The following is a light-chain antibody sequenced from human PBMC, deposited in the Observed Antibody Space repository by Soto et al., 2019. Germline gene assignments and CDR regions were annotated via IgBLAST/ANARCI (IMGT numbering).Light chain of an antibody. CDR3: SSHTISSTGV. V-gene: IGLV2-14*01. CDR2: EVT. J-gene: IGLJ3*02. Sequence: QSALTQPASVSGSPGQSITISCTGTRSDVGAYNYVSWYQQHPGKAPKLMIYEVTNRPSGVSNRFSGSKSGNTASLTISGLQAEDEADYYCSSHTISSTGVFGGGTKVTVL. CDR1: RSDVGAYNY.